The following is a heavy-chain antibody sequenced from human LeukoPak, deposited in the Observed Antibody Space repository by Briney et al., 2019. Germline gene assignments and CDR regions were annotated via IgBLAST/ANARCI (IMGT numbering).Heavy chain of an antibody. D-gene: IGHD2-15*01. Sequence: PSETLSLTCTVSGVSISSVDYYWSWIRQPPGKGLEWIGYIDYSGSTYYNPSLKSRFTISGDTSKNQFSLKLSSVTAADTDVYYCARGALSSTASADAFATWGQGTMVTVSS. CDR1: GVSISSVDYY. CDR2: IDYSGST. V-gene: IGHV4-30-4*01. CDR3: ARGALSSTASADAFAT. J-gene: IGHJ3*02.